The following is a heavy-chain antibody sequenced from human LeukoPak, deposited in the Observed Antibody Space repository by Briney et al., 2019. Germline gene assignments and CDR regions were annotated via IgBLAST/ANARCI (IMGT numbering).Heavy chain of an antibody. J-gene: IGHJ4*02. CDR1: GFTFSSYA. V-gene: IGHV3-30-3*01. CDR3: AKVWYYDSSGHLDY. Sequence: GGSLRLSCAASGFTFSSYAMHWVRQAPGKGLEWVAVISYDGSNKYYADSVKGRFTISRDNSKNTLYLQMNSLRAEDTAVYYCAKVWYYDSSGHLDYWGQGTLVTVSS. D-gene: IGHD3-22*01. CDR2: ISYDGSNK.